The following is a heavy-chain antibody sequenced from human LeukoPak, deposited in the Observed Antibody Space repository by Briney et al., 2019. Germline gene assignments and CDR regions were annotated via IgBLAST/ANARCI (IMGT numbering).Heavy chain of an antibody. D-gene: IGHD3-22*01. J-gene: IGHJ4*02. CDR3: ARRLEADYYDSSGYYSGMDY. CDR2: MNPNSGNT. CDR1: GYTFTSYD. Sequence: ASVKVSFTASGYTFTSYDINWVRQAPGQGLEWMGWMNPNSGNTGYAQKFQGRVTMTRNTSISTAYMELSSLRSEDTAVYYCARRLEADYYDSSGYYSGMDYWGQGTLVTVSS. V-gene: IGHV1-8*01.